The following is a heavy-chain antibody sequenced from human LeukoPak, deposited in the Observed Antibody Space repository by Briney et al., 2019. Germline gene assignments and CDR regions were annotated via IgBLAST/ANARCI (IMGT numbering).Heavy chain of an antibody. Sequence: GGSLRLSCAASGFTLSSNWMHWVRQAPGKGLVWVSRINIDGSSTSYADSVKGRFTISRDNAQASLYLQMISLRADDTAVYYCARVSGRLERQSDLDYWGQGTLVIVSS. D-gene: IGHD1-1*01. CDR3: ARVSGRLERQSDLDY. V-gene: IGHV3-74*01. J-gene: IGHJ4*02. CDR2: INIDGSST. CDR1: GFTLSSNW.